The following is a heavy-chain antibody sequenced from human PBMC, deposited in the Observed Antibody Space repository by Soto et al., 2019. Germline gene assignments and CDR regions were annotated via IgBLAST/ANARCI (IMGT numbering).Heavy chain of an antibody. CDR1: GFTFSSYA. V-gene: IGHV3-30-3*01. CDR2: ISYDGSNK. CDR3: ARVMGCSSTSCYGVKYYYYGMDV. J-gene: IGHJ6*02. Sequence: GGSLRLSCAASGFTFSSYAMHWVRQAPGKGLEWVAVISYDGSNKYYADSVKGRFTISRDNSKNTLYLQMNSLRAEDTAVYYCARVMGCSSTSCYGVKYYYYGMDVWGQGTTVTVSS. D-gene: IGHD2-2*01.